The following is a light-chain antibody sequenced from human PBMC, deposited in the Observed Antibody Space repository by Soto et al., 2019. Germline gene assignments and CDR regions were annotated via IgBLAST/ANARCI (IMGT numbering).Light chain of an antibody. J-gene: IGKJ1*01. Sequence: EIVLTQSPGTLSLSPGERATLSCRASQSVSSSSLAWYQQKPGQAPRLLIYGASTRATGIPARFSGSGSGTDFTLTISSLQSEDFAVYYCQQYNNWPPWTFGQGTKVDI. CDR2: GAS. CDR1: QSVSSS. CDR3: QQYNNWPPWT. V-gene: IGKV3-15*01.